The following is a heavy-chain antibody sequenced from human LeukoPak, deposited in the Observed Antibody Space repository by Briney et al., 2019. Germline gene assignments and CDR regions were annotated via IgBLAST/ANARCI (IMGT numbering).Heavy chain of an antibody. CDR2: IYYSGST. V-gene: IGHV4-30-4*01. Sequence: SETLSLTCTVSGSSISSGDYYWSWIRQPPGKGLEWIGYIYYSGSTYYNPSLKSRVTISVDTSKDQFSLKLSSVTAADTAVYYCAREDDSSGYYYPNYWGQGTLVTVSS. CDR1: GSSISSGDYY. J-gene: IGHJ4*02. CDR3: AREDDSSGYYYPNY. D-gene: IGHD3-22*01.